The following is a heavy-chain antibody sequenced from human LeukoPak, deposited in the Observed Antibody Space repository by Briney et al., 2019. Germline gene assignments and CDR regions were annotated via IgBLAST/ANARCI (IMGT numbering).Heavy chain of an antibody. D-gene: IGHD3-10*01. CDR2: IIPIFGTA. J-gene: IGHJ4*02. CDR1: GGTFSSYA. CDR3: ARGYYGSSYFDY. V-gene: IGHV1-69*05. Sequence: SVKVSCKASGGTFSSYAISWVRQAPGQGLEWMGGIIPIFGTANYAQKLQGRVTITTDESTSTAYMELSSLRSEDTAVYYCARGYYGSSYFDYWGQGTLVTVSS.